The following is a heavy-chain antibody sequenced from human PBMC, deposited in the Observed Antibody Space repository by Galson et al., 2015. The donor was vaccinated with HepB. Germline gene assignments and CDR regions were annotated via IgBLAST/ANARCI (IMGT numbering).Heavy chain of an antibody. D-gene: IGHD3-9*01. CDR3: ARSGQLRYFDWLFPDYYYYYYMDV. Sequence: SVKVSCKASGYTFTSYGISWVRQAPGQGLEWMGWISAYNGNTNYAQKLQGRVTMTTDTSTSTAYMELRSLRSDDTAVYYCARSGQLRYFDWLFPDYYYYYYMDVWGKGTTVTVSS. J-gene: IGHJ6*03. CDR2: ISAYNGNT. V-gene: IGHV1-18*01. CDR1: GYTFTSYG.